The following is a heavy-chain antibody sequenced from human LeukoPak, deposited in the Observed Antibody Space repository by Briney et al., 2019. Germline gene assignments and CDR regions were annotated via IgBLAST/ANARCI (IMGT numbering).Heavy chain of an antibody. CDR1: GGTFSSYT. J-gene: IGHJ5*02. D-gene: IGHD4-11*01. V-gene: IGHV1-69*02. Sequence: GSSVTVSCKASGGTFSSYTISWVRQAPGQGFEWMGRIFSILGKTTYAQHFQGRVTITADKSTSTAYMELSSLRSEDTAVYYCARSAYSNYPYNWFDPWGQGTLVTVSS. CDR3: ARSAYSNYPYNWFDP. CDR2: IFSILGKT.